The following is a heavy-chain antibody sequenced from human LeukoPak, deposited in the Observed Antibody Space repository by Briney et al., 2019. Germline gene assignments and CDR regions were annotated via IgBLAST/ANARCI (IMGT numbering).Heavy chain of an antibody. D-gene: IGHD3-3*01. J-gene: IGHJ2*01. CDR2: IYYSGST. CDR1: GGSISSSSYY. Sequence: SETLSLTCTVSGGSISSSSYYWGWIRQPPGKGLEWIGYIYYSGSTYYNPSLKSRVTISVDTSKNQFSLKLSSVTAADTAVYYCARGVVYDFWSGYYTNWYFDLWGRGTLVTVSS. CDR3: ARGVVYDFWSGYYTNWYFDL. V-gene: IGHV4-30-4*08.